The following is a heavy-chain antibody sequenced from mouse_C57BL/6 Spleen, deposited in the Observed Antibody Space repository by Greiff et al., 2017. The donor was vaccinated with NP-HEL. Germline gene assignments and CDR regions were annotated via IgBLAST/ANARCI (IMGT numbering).Heavy chain of an antibody. D-gene: IGHD1-1*01. CDR3: TRSSTTVVASYDFDY. J-gene: IGHJ2*01. V-gene: IGHV1-15*01. CDR1: GYTFTDYE. CDR2: IDPETGGT. Sequence: QVQLKQSGAELVRPGASVTLSCKASGYTFTDYEMHWVKQTPVHGLEWIGAIDPETGGTAYNQKFKGKAILTADKSSSTAYMELRSLTSEDSAVYYCTRSSTTVVASYDFDYWGQGTTLTVSS.